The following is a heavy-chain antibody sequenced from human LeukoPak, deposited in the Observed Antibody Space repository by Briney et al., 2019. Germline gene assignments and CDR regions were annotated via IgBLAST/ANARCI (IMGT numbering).Heavy chain of an antibody. Sequence: SETLSLTCTVSGGSISSYYWSWIRQPPGKGLEWIGYIYYSGSTNYNPSLKSRVTISVDTSKNQFSLKLSSVTAADTAVYYCARAIQLWLPNWFDPWGQGTLVTVSS. CDR3: ARAIQLWLPNWFDP. D-gene: IGHD5-18*01. CDR1: GGSISSYY. V-gene: IGHV4-59*12. CDR2: IYYSGST. J-gene: IGHJ5*02.